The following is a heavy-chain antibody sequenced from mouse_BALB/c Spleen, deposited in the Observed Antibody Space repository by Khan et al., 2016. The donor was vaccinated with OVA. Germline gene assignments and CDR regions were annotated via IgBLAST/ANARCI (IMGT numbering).Heavy chain of an antibody. CDR3: ARDYWFTY. Sequence: VQLKESGGDLVKPGGSLKLSCAASGFTFSNYAMSWVRQTPEKRLEWVASISSGGTTYFPDSVKGRFTISRDNGRNILYLQMSSLRSEDTAMYYCARDYWFTYWGQGSLVTVDA. V-gene: IGHV5-6-5*01. J-gene: IGHJ3*01. CDR1: GFTFSNYA. CDR2: ISSGGTT.